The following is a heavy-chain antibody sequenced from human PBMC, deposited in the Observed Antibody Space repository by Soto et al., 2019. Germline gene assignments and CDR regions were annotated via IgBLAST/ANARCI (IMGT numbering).Heavy chain of an antibody. Sequence: QVHLVESVGGVVQPGESLRLSCAISGFVFSRFAMHWVRQAPGKGPEWVAIISNDGSKTYYADSVRGRFTISKDFSKNTLYLQMNSLRREDTAVYYCARVGIDVYASWFDPWGQGTLVIVSS. CDR3: ARVGIDVYASWFDP. CDR1: GFVFSRFA. V-gene: IGHV3-30*03. J-gene: IGHJ5*02. D-gene: IGHD2-8*01. CDR2: ISNDGSKT.